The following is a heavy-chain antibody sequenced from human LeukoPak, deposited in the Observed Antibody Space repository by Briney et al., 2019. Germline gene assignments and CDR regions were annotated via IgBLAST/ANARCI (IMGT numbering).Heavy chain of an antibody. D-gene: IGHD1-26*01. Sequence: SQTLSLTCAISGDSASSNSAAWNWIRQSPSRGLEWLGRTYYRSKWYNDYAVSVKSRITINPDTSKNQFSLQLNSVTPEDTAVYYCASKGSGSGNNAFDIWGQGTMVTVSS. CDR3: ASKGSGSGNNAFDI. CDR1: GDSASSNSAA. CDR2: TYYRSKWYN. J-gene: IGHJ3*02. V-gene: IGHV6-1*01.